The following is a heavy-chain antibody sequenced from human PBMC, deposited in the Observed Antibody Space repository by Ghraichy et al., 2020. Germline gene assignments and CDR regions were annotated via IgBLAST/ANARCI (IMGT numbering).Heavy chain of an antibody. CDR1: GFTFSSYW. Sequence: GESLNISCAASGFTFSSYWMSWVRQAPGKGLEWVANIKQDGSEKYYVDSAKGRFTISRDNAKNSLYLQMNSLRAEDTAVYYCARATYGMDVWGQGTTVTVSS. J-gene: IGHJ6*02. CDR3: ARATYGMDV. V-gene: IGHV3-7*01. CDR2: IKQDGSEK.